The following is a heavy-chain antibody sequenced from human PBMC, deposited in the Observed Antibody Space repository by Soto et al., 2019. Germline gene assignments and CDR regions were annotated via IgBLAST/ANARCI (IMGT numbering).Heavy chain of an antibody. J-gene: IGHJ4*02. CDR2: IESDGSST. Sequence: EVQLVESGGGLVQPGGSLRLSCAASGFTFSRYWMHWVRQAPGKGLVWVSRIESDGSSTRYADSVKGRFTISRDNAKNTLYLQMNSRRAEDTAVYYCATDGDYGGHDFDYWGQGALVTVSS. CDR3: ATDGDYGGHDFDY. D-gene: IGHD4-17*01. V-gene: IGHV3-74*01. CDR1: GFTFSRYW.